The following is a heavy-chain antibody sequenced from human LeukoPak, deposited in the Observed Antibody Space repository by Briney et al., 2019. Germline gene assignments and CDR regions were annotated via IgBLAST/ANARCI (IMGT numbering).Heavy chain of an antibody. CDR3: ARVRWELLIDY. CDR2: TRNKAISYTT. CDR1: GFTSSYHY. V-gene: IGHV3-72*01. J-gene: IGHJ4*02. D-gene: IGHD1-26*01. Sequence: PGGSLRLSCAASGFTSSYHYIDWVRQAPGKRLEWVGRTRNKAISYTTEYAASVKGRFTISRDDSKNSLYLQMNSLKTEDTAVYYCARVRWELLIDYWGQGTLVTVSS.